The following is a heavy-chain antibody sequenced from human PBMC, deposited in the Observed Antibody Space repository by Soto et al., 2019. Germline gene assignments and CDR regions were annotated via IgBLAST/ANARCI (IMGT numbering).Heavy chain of an antibody. D-gene: IGHD2-15*01. CDR3: VIDVVVVAATDY. Sequence: SETLSLTCAVCGGSFSGYYCSWIRQPPWKGLEWIGEINHSGITNYNPSLKSRVTISVDTSKNQFSLKLSSVTAADTAVYYCVIDVVVVAATDYWGQRTLVTVCS. J-gene: IGHJ4*02. V-gene: IGHV4-34*01. CDR1: GGSFSGYY. CDR2: INHSGIT.